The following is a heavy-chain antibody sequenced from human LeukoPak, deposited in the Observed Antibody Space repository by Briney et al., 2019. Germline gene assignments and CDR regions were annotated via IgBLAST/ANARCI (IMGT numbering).Heavy chain of an antibody. CDR1: GFTFSRHW. Sequence: PGGSLRLSCAASGFTFSRHWMHWVRQAPGKGLVWVSRTNSDGSSTDYADSVKGRFTISRDNAKNTLYLQMNSLRAEDTAVYYCAFHSVHTAVGIDSWGQGTLVTVSS. CDR3: AFHSVHTAVGIDS. J-gene: IGHJ4*02. V-gene: IGHV3-74*01. D-gene: IGHD5-18*01. CDR2: TNSDGSST.